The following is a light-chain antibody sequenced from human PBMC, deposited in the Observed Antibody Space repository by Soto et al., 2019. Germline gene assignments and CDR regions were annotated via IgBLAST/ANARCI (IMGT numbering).Light chain of an antibody. CDR1: SSDVGGYNY. Sequence: QSVLAQPASLSGSPGQSITISCTGTSSDVGGYNYVSWYQQHPGKAPELMIYDVTNRPSGVSNRFSGSKSGNTASLAISGLQAEDEADYYCSSYTSSSPYVFGTGTKVTVL. CDR2: DVT. CDR3: SSYTSSSPYV. V-gene: IGLV2-14*03. J-gene: IGLJ1*01.